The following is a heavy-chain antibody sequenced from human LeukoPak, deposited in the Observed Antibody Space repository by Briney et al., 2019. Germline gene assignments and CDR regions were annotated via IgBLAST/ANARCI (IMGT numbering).Heavy chain of an antibody. J-gene: IGHJ6*02. CDR2: IYHSGST. V-gene: IGHV4-4*02. D-gene: IGHD4-17*01. CDR3: ARDGTHDYGVPAIQFSWGVLYGMDV. Sequence: PSGTLSLTCAVSGGSISSSNWWSWVRQPPGKGLEWIGEIYHSGSTNYNPSLTSRVTISVDKSKNQFSLKLSSVTAADTAVYYCARDGTHDYGVPAIQFSWGVLYGMDVWGQGTTVTVSS. CDR1: GGSISSSNW.